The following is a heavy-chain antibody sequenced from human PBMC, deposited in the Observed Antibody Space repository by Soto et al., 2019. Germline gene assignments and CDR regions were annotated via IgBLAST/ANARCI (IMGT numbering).Heavy chain of an antibody. CDR3: VRDMGYSGSGQSTNIDYYYYGLDV. J-gene: IGHJ6*02. CDR2: TSYDGKNK. CDR1: GFTFSNYA. V-gene: IGHV3-30*04. Sequence: QVQLVESGGGVVQPGRSPRLSCAASGFTFSNYAMHWVRQAPGKGLEWVAVTSYDGKNKYDADSVKGRFTISRDNSKNTLYLQMNSLRREDTAVYYCVRDMGYSGSGQSTNIDYYYYGLDVWGQGTTVTVSS. D-gene: IGHD3-10*01.